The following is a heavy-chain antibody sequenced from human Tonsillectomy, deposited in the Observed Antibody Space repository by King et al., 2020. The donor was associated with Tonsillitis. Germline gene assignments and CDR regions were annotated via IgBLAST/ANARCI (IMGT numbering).Heavy chain of an antibody. J-gene: IGHJ4*02. CDR2: IYYSGST. Sequence: QLQESGPGLVKPSETLSLTCTVPGGSTSSTIYYWGWFRQPPGKGLGWIGIIYYSGSTYYNPSLNSRVAKSVDTSKNQFSLRLRSVTAADTAVYYCASHYCGGDCYPIAAFFDFWGQGTLVTVSS. V-gene: IGHV4-39*01. CDR3: ASHYCGGDCYPIAAFFDF. D-gene: IGHD2-21*02. CDR1: GGSTSSTIYY.